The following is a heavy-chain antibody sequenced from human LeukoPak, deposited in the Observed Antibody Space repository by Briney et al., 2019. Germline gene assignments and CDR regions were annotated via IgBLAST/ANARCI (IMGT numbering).Heavy chain of an antibody. Sequence: ASVKVSCKASGYSFVVFGVSWVRQAPGQGLEWMGWIDSHNGDRNYADKFQDRVTMTTDTSTSTSYMELRSLRSDDTAVYYCARGGGSSSSRRHWFDPWGQGTLVTVSS. D-gene: IGHD6-6*01. CDR1: GYSFVVFG. CDR3: ARGGGSSSSRRHWFDP. V-gene: IGHV1-18*01. J-gene: IGHJ5*02. CDR2: IDSHNGDR.